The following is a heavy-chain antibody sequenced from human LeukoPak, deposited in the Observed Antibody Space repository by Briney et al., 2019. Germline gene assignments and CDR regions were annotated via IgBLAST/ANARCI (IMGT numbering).Heavy chain of an antibody. CDR3: ASQYSSSSIDY. CDR2: IHAGNGDT. V-gene: IGHV1-3*01. CDR1: GYTFSNHA. J-gene: IGHJ4*02. Sequence: ASVKVSCKVSGYTFSNHAMHWVRQAPGQGLEWMGWIHAGNGDTKYSQKFQGRVTITTDTSANTAYLDLRSLTSEDTAVYYCASQYSSSSIDYWGQGTLVTVSS. D-gene: IGHD6-6*01.